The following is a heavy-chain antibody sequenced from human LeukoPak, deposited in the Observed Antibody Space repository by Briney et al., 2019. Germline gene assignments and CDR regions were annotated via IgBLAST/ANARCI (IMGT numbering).Heavy chain of an antibody. V-gene: IGHV1-2*02. CDR1: VYTFTGYD. D-gene: IGHD6-13*01. Sequence: ASVKVSCKASVYTFTGYDMHWVRQAPGQGLEWMGWINPNICGTNYAQTFQGRVTMTRDTSISTAYMELSRLRSDDTAVYYCARSSVSSSWSIDSPPIGDDYWGQGTLVTVSS. CDR3: ARSSVSSSWSIDSPPIGDDY. J-gene: IGHJ4*02. CDR2: INPNICGT.